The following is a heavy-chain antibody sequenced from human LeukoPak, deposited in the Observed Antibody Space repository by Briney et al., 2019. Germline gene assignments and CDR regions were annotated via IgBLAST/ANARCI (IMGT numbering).Heavy chain of an antibody. V-gene: IGHV3-43*01. CDR1: GFTFDDYT. CDR3: ATAGQGYSGDYYYMDV. D-gene: IGHD6-13*01. CDR2: ISWDGGST. Sequence: PGGSLTLSCAASGFTFDDYTMHWLRQAPGKGLEWVSLISWDGGSTYYADSVKGRFTISRDNSKNTLYLQMNSLRAEDTAVYYCATAGQGYSGDYYYMDVWGKGTTVTISS. J-gene: IGHJ6*03.